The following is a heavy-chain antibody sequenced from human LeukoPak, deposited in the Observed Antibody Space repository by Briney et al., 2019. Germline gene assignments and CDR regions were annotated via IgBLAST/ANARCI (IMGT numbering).Heavy chain of an antibody. Sequence: SETLSLTCAIYGGSFSGYYWSWIRQPPGKGLEWIGEINHSGSTNYNPSLKSRVTISVDTSKNQFSLKLSSVTAADTAVYYCARLRVDYYDSSGAPADYWGQGTLVTVSS. CDR2: INHSGST. V-gene: IGHV4-34*01. J-gene: IGHJ4*02. CDR1: GGSFSGYY. CDR3: ARLRVDYYDSSGAPADY. D-gene: IGHD3-22*01.